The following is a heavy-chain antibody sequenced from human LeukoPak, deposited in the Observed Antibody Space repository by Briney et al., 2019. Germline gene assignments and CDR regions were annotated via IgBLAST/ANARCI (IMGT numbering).Heavy chain of an antibody. Sequence: RPSQPLSLTCTVSGGSISSGGSYWSWIRQHPGKGLEWIGYIYYSGSTYYNPSLKSRFTILVDTAKNQFSLKLSSVTAADTAVYYCARDTSGSGSYYYDWGQGTLVTVSS. D-gene: IGHD1-26*01. V-gene: IGHV4-31*03. CDR2: IYYSGST. CDR1: GGSISSGGSY. J-gene: IGHJ4*02. CDR3: ARDTSGSGSYYYD.